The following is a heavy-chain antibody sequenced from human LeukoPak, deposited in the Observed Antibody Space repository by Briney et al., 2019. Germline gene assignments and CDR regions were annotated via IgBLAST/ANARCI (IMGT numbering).Heavy chain of an antibody. CDR3: AKKTIVGATVDAFDI. CDR1: GLTLSNYA. V-gene: IGHV3-30*02. Sequence: GGSLRLSCAAAGLTLSNYAMHGVRQAPRERLERVASICYDGFNKYYADSLNGRFTITRDNFKNTLYLQMNSLRAEDTAVYFCAKKTIVGATVDAFDIWGQGTMVIVSS. CDR2: ICYDGFNK. J-gene: IGHJ3*02. D-gene: IGHD1-26*01.